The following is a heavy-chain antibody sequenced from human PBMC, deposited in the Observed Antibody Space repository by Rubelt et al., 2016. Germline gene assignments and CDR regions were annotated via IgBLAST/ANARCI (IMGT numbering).Heavy chain of an antibody. D-gene: IGHD2-2*01. J-gene: IGHJ4*02. V-gene: IGHV4-59*12. CDR3: ARDSTSFSMDY. CDR2: IYYSGST. CDR1: GGSISSYY. Sequence: QVQLQESGPGLVKPSETLSLTCTVSGGSISSYYWSWIRQPPGKGLEWIAYIYYSGSTYYNPSLKSRVTISVDTSKNQFSLKLSSVTAADTAAYYCARDSTSFSMDYWGQGTLVAVSS.